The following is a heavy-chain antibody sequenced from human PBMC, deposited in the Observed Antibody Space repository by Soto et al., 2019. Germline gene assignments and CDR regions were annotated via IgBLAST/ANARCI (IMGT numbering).Heavy chain of an antibody. CDR1: GFTFSSYA. Sequence: EVQLLESGGGLVQPGGSLRLSCAASGFTFSSYAMNWVRQAPGKGLEWVSGISDSGDSTYDADSVKGRFTISRDNSKNTLYLQMNSLRAEDTAVYYCAKASSSWYYYCYAMDVWGQGTTVTVSS. V-gene: IGHV3-23*01. J-gene: IGHJ6*02. D-gene: IGHD6-13*01. CDR2: ISDSGDST. CDR3: AKASSSWYYYCYAMDV.